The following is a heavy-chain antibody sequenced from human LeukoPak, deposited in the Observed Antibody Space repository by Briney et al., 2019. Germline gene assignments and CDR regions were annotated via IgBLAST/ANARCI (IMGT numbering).Heavy chain of an antibody. CDR1: GYTXTGYY. CDR3: AREGSGYPY. V-gene: IGHV1-2*02. D-gene: IGHD5-12*01. J-gene: IGHJ4*02. Sequence: ASVKVSCKAPGYTXTGYYMHWVRQAPGQGLEWMGWINPNSGGTNYAQKFQGRVTMTRDTSISTAYMEVSRLTSDDTAVFYCAREGSGYPYWGQGTLVTVSS. CDR2: INPNSGGT.